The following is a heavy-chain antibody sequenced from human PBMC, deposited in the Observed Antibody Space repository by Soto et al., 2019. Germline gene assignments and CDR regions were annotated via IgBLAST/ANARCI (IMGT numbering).Heavy chain of an antibody. CDR1: GFTFSSYG. CDR3: AKEGGYSSYYYYGMDV. D-gene: IGHD5-18*01. V-gene: IGHV3-30*18. Sequence: QVQLVESGGGVVQPGRSLRLSCAASGFTFSSYGMHWVRQAPGKGLEWVAVISYDGSNKYYADSVKGRFTISRDNSKNTLYLQMNSLRAADTAVYYCAKEGGYSSYYYYGMDVWGQGTTVTVSS. CDR2: ISYDGSNK. J-gene: IGHJ6*02.